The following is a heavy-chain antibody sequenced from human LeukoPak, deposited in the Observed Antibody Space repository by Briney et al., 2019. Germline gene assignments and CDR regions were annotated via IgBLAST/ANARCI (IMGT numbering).Heavy chain of an antibody. Sequence: GGSPQVSCLGSGYRVTSYCIGWVRQIPGKGREWMGIFYTGDSDTRNSPSFQAQVTISADKSISTAYMPWSSLTASDTAIEHCARAFRPRPNRPSSHFDYWGQGKVVTVSA. CDR1: GYRVTSYC. D-gene: IGHD1-14*01. V-gene: IGHV5-51*01. CDR3: ARAFRPRPNRPSSHFDY. J-gene: IGHJ4*02. CDR2: FYTGDSDT.